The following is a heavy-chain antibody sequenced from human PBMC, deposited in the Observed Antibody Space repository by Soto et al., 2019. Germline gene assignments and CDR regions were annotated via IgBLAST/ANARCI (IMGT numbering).Heavy chain of an antibody. CDR3: ARSGYSSGWYLYYYYGMDV. CDR2: IYYSGST. V-gene: IGHV4-59*01. CDR1: GGSISSYY. D-gene: IGHD6-19*01. J-gene: IGHJ6*02. Sequence: QVQLQESGPGLVKPSETLSLTCTVSGGSISSYYWSWIRQPPGKGLEWIGYIYYSGSTNYNPSLKSRVTISVDTSKNQFSLKLSSVTAADTAVYSCARSGYSSGWYLYYYYGMDVWGQGTTVTVSS.